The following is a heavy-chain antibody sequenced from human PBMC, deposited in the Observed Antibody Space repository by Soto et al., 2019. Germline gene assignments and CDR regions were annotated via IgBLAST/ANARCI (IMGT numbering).Heavy chain of an antibody. CDR2: IRSKRYGGTP. CDR1: GFTFGYYG. CDR3: TRDSHDDYGIDF. D-gene: IGHD4-17*01. Sequence: EVQLVESGGGLVQPGRSLRLSCTASGFTFGYYGVNWVRQAPGKGLEWVGFIRSKRYGGTPDYAASVKGRFTISRDDSKNVAYLQMNSLNTEDTAMYYCTRDSHDDYGIDFWGQGALVTVSS. V-gene: IGHV3-49*04. J-gene: IGHJ4*02.